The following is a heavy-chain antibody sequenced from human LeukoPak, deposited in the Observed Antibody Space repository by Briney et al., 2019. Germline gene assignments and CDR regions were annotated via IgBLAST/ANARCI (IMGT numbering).Heavy chain of an antibody. CDR3: ARDFYTDEYHSNGDDFDY. Sequence: GGSLRLSCAASGFTFSSYAMSWVRQAPGKGLEWVSAISGSGGSTYYADSVKGRFTISRDNAKNTLYLQLNSLTAEDTAVYYCARDFYTDEYHSNGDDFDYWGQGSLVTVSS. CDR2: ISGSGGST. J-gene: IGHJ4*02. CDR1: GFTFSSYA. V-gene: IGHV3-23*01. D-gene: IGHD3-22*01.